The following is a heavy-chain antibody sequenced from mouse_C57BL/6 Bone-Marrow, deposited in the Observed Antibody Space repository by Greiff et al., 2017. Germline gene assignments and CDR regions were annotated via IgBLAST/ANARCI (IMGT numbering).Heavy chain of an antibody. CDR2: ISNGGNYT. CDR3: ARTEAIVRRGFAY. Sequence: EVQLVESGGDLVKPGGSLKLSCAASGFTFSSYGMSWVRQTPDKRLEWVATISNGGNYTYYPDSVKGRFTFSRDNAKNTLYLQMSSLKYEDTAMYYCARTEAIVRRGFAYWGQGTLVTVSA. D-gene: IGHD3-2*02. J-gene: IGHJ3*01. V-gene: IGHV5-6*01. CDR1: GFTFSSYG.